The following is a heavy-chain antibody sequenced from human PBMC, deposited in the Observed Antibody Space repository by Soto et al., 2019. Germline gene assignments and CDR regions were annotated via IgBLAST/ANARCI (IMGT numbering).Heavy chain of an antibody. J-gene: IGHJ1*01. Sequence: QVQLVQSGAEVKKPGASVKVSCKASGYPFSSYGISWVRQGPGQGLEWMGWISAYKGSTNYAQKFQGRVTMTTDTSTSTAYMELRSLRSDDTAVYYCARVRYGDYVHFQLWGQGTLVTVSS. CDR2: ISAYKGST. CDR3: ARVRYGDYVHFQL. D-gene: IGHD4-17*01. CDR1: GYPFSSYG. V-gene: IGHV1-18*01.